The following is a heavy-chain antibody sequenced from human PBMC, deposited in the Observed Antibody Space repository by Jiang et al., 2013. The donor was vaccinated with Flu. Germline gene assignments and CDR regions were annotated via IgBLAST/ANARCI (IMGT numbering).Heavy chain of an antibody. V-gene: IGHV3-73*01. Sequence: VQLLESGGGLVQPGGSLKLSCAASGFTFSGSAMHWVRQASGKGLEWVGRIRSKANSYATAYAASVKGRFTISRDDSKNTAYLQMNSLKTEDTAVYYCTAEGDYVDYWGQGTLVTVSS. J-gene: IGHJ4*02. CDR3: TAEGDYVDY. CDR1: GFTFSGSA. CDR2: IRSKANSYAT.